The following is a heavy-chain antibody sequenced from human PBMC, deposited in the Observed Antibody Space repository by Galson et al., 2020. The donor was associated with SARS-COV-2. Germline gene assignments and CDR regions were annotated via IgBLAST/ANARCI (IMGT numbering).Heavy chain of an antibody. Sequence: SETLSLTYTVSGGSISSGGYYWSWIRQHPGKGLEWIGYIYYSGSTYYNPSLKSRVTISVDTSKNQFSLKLSSVTAADTAVYYCARAQITMIVALGAFDIWGQGTMVTVSS. CDR3: ARAQITMIVALGAFDI. D-gene: IGHD3-22*01. V-gene: IGHV4-31*03. CDR2: IYYSGST. CDR1: GGSISSGGYY. J-gene: IGHJ3*02.